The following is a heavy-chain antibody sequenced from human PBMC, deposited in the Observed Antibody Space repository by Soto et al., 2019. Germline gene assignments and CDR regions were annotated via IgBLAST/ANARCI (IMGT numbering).Heavy chain of an antibody. CDR1: GVSISSYY. V-gene: IGHV4-59*08. CDR3: ARTAYFSYGMXV. Sequence: SETLSLTCTVSGVSISSYYWSWLRQPPGKGLEWIGYIYYSGSTNYNPSLKSRVTISVDTSKNQFSLKLSSVTAADTAVYYCARTAYFSYGMXVWGQGTTVTVS. CDR2: IYYSGST. D-gene: IGHD5-18*01. J-gene: IGHJ6*02.